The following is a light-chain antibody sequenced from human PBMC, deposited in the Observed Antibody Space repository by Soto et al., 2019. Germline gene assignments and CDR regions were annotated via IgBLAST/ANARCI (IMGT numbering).Light chain of an antibody. CDR3: QQYDKYST. J-gene: IGKJ1*01. V-gene: IGKV1-5*03. CDR2: KAS. Sequence: DIHMTQSPSTLSASVVDRVTITCRASQSISSWLAWYQQKPGKAPKLLIYKASSLESGVPSRLSGSGSGTEFTLTVTSIKPDDFATYFCQQYDKYSTFGHGTKVDIK. CDR1: QSISSW.